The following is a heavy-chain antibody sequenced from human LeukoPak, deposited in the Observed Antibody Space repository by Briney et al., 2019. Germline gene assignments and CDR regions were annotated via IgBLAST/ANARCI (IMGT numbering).Heavy chain of an antibody. CDR2: IHYSGST. D-gene: IGHD6-13*01. CDR3: ARQVIAAAGYFDY. Sequence: SETLSLTCTVSGGSISSYYWSWIRQPPGKGLEWIGYIHYSGSTNYNPSLKSRVTISVDTSKNQFSLKLSSVTAADTAVYYCARQVIAAAGYFDYWGQGTLVTVSS. J-gene: IGHJ4*02. CDR1: GGSISSYY. V-gene: IGHV4-59*08.